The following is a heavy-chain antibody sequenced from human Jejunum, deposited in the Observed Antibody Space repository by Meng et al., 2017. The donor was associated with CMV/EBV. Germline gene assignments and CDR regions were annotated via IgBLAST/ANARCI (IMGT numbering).Heavy chain of an antibody. CDR3: ARDLGPVSPAPSYYYGMDV. CDR2: MNQDGSEK. D-gene: IGHD1-14*01. J-gene: IGHJ6*02. V-gene: IGHV3-7*01. Sequence: MSWVRQVPGKGLEWAANMNQDGSEKYYVDSVKGRFAISRDNAENSLFLQMNSLRAEDTAVYYCARDLGPVSPAPSYYYGMDVWGQGATVTVSS.